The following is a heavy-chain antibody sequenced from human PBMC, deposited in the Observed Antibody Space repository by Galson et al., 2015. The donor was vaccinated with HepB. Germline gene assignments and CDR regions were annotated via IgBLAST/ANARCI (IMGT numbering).Heavy chain of an antibody. J-gene: IGHJ3*01. V-gene: IGHV3-7*01. Sequence: SLRLSCAASSLTLRNDWMSWIRQAPGKGLEWVANISPDGSAKFYVDSVKGRFTISRDNAKNSLYLQMNSLGAEDTALYYCTSGNNNPPRNLWGHGTMVTVSS. CDR2: ISPDGSAK. CDR1: SLTLRNDW. CDR3: TSGNNNPPRNL. D-gene: IGHD1-14*01.